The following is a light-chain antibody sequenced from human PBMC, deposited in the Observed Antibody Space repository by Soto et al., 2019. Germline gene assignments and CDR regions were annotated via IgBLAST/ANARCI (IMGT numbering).Light chain of an antibody. CDR2: NNN. J-gene: IGLJ1*01. Sequence: QSVLTQPPSASGTPGQRVIISCSGGSSNIGTNAVNWYQQLPGTAPKLLIYNNNQRPSGVPDRFSGSKSGTSASLAISGLQSEDVAGYYCAAWDDSLNGYVFGTGTKVTVL. CDR3: AAWDDSLNGYV. CDR1: SSNIGTNA. V-gene: IGLV1-44*01.